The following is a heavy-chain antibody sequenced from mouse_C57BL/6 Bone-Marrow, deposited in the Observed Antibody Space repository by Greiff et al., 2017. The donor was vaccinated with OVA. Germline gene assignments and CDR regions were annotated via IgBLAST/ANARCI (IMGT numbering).Heavy chain of an antibody. CDR1: GYSFTDYN. J-gene: IGHJ3*01. CDR3: ARNYGSSSSFAY. CDR2: INPNYGTT. D-gene: IGHD1-1*01. V-gene: IGHV1-39*01. Sequence: EVKLMESGPELVKPGASVKISCKASGYSFTDYNMNWVKQSNGKSLEWIGVINPNYGTTSYNQKFKGKATLTVDQSSSTAYMQLNSLTSEDSAVYYCARNYGSSSSFAYWGQGTLVTVSA.